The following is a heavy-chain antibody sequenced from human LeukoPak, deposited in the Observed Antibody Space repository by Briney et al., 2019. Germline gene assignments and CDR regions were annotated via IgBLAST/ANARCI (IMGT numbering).Heavy chain of an antibody. V-gene: IGHV3-7*01. J-gene: IGHJ6*02. CDR2: IKQDGSEK. CDR1: GFTLSSYW. D-gene: IGHD6-13*01. CDR3: ARDTAAAGTWNRYYYYGMDV. Sequence: GGSLRLSCAASGFTLSSYWMSWGRHAPAKGLEWVANIKQDGSEKYYVDSVKGRFTISRENAKNSLYLQMNSLRAEDTAVYYCARDTAAAGTWNRYYYYGMDVWGQGTTVTVSS.